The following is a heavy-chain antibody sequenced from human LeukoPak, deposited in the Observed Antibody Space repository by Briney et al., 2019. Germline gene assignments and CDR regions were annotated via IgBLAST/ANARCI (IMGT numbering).Heavy chain of an antibody. Sequence: GGSLRLSCAASGFTFSSYWMHWVRQAPGKGLVWVSRINSDGSSTSYADSVKGRFTISRDNAKNTLYLQMNSLRAEDTAVYYCAKDQEYCSSTSCYGGDYFDYWGQGTLVTVSS. CDR3: AKDQEYCSSTSCYGGDYFDY. D-gene: IGHD2-2*01. J-gene: IGHJ4*02. CDR1: GFTFSSYW. V-gene: IGHV3-74*01. CDR2: INSDGSST.